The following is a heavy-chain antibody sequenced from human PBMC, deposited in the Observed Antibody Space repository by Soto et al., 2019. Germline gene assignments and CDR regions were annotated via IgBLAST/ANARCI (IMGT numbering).Heavy chain of an antibody. J-gene: IGHJ4*02. CDR2: IYYSGST. D-gene: IGHD2-2*01. V-gene: IGHV4-31*03. CDR1: GGSISSGGYY. Sequence: QVQLQESGPGLVKPSQTLSLTCTVSGGSISSGGYYWSWIRQHPGKGLEWIGYIYYSGSTYYNPSLKSRVTISVDTSKNQFSLKLSAVSAADTAVYSGVAGGNCSSTSCRYFDYWGQGTLVTVSS. CDR3: VAGGNCSSTSCRYFDY.